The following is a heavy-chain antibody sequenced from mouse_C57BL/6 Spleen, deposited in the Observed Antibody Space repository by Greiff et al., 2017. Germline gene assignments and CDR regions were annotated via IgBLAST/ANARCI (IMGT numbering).Heavy chain of an antibody. CDR3: ARDEAIYYGNYYYFDY. CDR1: GYSITSGYY. CDR2: ISSDGSN. V-gene: IGHV3-6*01. Sequence: EVKLVESGPGLVKPSQSLSLTCSVTGYSITSGYYWNWIRQFPGNKLEWMGYISSDGSNNYNPSLKNRISITRDTSKNQFFLKLNSVTTEDTATYYCARDEAIYYGNYYYFDYWGQGTTLTVSS. J-gene: IGHJ2*01. D-gene: IGHD2-1*01.